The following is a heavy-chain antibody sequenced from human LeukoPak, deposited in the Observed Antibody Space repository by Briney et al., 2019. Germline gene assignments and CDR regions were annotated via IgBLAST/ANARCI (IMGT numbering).Heavy chain of an antibody. D-gene: IGHD1-26*01. V-gene: IGHV1-2*02. CDR2: INPKSGAT. CDR3: TIDEWELPGY. J-gene: IGHJ4*02. CDR1: GYTSTDYY. Sequence: GASVKVSCKTSGYTSTDYYIHWVRQAPGQGLEWMGWINPKSGATDFAQKFQGRITLTRDTSITTAHMEMNRLTSDDTAVYFCTIDEWELPGYWGQGTRVTVAT.